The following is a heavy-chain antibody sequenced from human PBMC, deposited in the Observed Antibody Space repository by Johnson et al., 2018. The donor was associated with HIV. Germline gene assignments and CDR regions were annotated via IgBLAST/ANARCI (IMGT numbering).Heavy chain of an antibody. CDR3: ARESNGDYVAFDI. CDR2: ISYDGSTT. V-gene: IGHV3-30*04. Sequence: QVQLVESGGGVVQPGRSLRLSCAASGFTFSSYAMHWVRQAPGKGLEWVAVISYDGSTTYYADSVKGRFTISRDNSKNTLYLQMNSLRAEDTAVYYCARESNGDYVAFDIWGQGTMVTVSS. J-gene: IGHJ3*02. CDR1: GFTFSSYA. D-gene: IGHD4-17*01.